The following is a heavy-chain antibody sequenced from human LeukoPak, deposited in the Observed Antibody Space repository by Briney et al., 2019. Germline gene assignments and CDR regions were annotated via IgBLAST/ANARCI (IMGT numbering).Heavy chain of an antibody. J-gene: IGHJ4*02. CDR3: EREVELRGFDY. CDR2: IYYSGST. D-gene: IGHD1-26*01. V-gene: IGHV4-31*03. CDR1: GGSISSGGYY. Sequence: PSQTLSLTCTVSGGSISSGGYYWSWIRQHPGKGLEWIGYIYYSGSTYYNPSLKSRVTISVDTSKNQFSLKLSSVTAADTAVYYCEREVELRGFDYWGQGTLVTVSS.